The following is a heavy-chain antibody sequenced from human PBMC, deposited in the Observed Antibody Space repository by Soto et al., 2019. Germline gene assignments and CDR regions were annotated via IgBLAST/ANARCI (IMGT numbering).Heavy chain of an antibody. CDR3: ARVTYYYGSGSYWRDY. J-gene: IGHJ4*02. D-gene: IGHD3-10*01. CDR1: GGSISSSSYY. V-gene: IGHV4-39*01. Sequence: SETLSLTCTVSGGSISSSSYYWGWIRQPPGKGLEWIGSIYYSGSTYYNPSLKSRVTISVDTSKNQFSLKLSSVTAADTAVYYCARVTYYYGSGSYWRDYWGQGTLVTVSS. CDR2: IYYSGST.